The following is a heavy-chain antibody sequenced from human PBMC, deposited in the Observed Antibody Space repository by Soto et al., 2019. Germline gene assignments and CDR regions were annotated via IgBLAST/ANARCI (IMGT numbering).Heavy chain of an antibody. CDR1: GFTFSDYS. Sequence: PGGSLRLSCAASGFTFSDYSMSWFRQAPGKGLEWVSYISTTSNTIYYADSVKGRFTISRDNAEYSLYLQMNSLRAEDTAIYYCARRTYFDYWGQGTLVTVSS. CDR2: ISTTSNTI. J-gene: IGHJ4*02. V-gene: IGHV3-11*01. CDR3: ARRTYFDY.